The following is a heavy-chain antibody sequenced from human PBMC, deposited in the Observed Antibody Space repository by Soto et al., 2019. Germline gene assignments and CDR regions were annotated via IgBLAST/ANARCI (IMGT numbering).Heavy chain of an antibody. CDR3: AKSPGPVAGRLDS. CDR2: ITGSGAKA. V-gene: IGHV3-23*01. D-gene: IGHD6-19*01. Sequence: GGSMRLSCAASGFAFSSCAMSWVRQAPGKGLEWVSAITGSGAKADSADSVKGRFTISRDKSKNTLYLQMNNLRAEDTAVYYCAKSPGPVAGRLDSWGQGTLVTVSS. CDR1: GFAFSSCA. J-gene: IGHJ4*02.